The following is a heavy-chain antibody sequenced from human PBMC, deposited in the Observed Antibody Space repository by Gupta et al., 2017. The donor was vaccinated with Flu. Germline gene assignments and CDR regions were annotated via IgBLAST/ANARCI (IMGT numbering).Heavy chain of an antibody. CDR2: VSGSGIST. J-gene: IGHJ5*02. CDR3: TPSTPGSVTS. Sequence: MGWVRQAPGKGPEWVSAVSGSGISTYYADSVKGRFTISRDNSNNTVFLQLNSLRAEDTAVYYCTPSTPGSVTSWGQGTQVTVSS. V-gene: IGHV3-23*01.